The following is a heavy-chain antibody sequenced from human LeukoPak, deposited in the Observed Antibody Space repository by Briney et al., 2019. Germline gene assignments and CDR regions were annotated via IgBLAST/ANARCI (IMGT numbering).Heavy chain of an antibody. Sequence: SETLSLTCAVYGGSFSGYYWSWIRQPPGKGLEWIGEINHSGSTNYNPSLKSRVTISVDTPKNQFSLKLSSVTAADTAVYYCARIAAAGNYFDYWGQGTLVTVAS. V-gene: IGHV4-34*01. CDR3: ARIAAAGNYFDY. CDR2: INHSGST. CDR1: GGSFSGYY. J-gene: IGHJ4*02. D-gene: IGHD6-13*01.